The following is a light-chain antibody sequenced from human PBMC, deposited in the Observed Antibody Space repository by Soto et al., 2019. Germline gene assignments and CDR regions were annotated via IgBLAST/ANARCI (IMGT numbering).Light chain of an antibody. J-gene: IGKJ1*01. CDR2: KAS. V-gene: IGKV1-5*03. CDR3: QQYNSYSEA. CDR1: QSINNW. Sequence: EIQMTQSPSTLSASVGDRVTITCRASQSINNWVAWYQQKPGKAPKLLIYKASTLASGVPSRFSGSGSRTEFTLTINSLQPDDSATYYCQQYNSYSEAFGQGTKVDIK.